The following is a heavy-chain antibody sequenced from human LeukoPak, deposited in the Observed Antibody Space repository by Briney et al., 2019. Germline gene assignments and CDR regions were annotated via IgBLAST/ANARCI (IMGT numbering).Heavy chain of an antibody. CDR1: GFTFSSYG. V-gene: IGHV3-33*01. D-gene: IGHD6-13*01. Sequence: GRSLRLFCAASGFTFSSYGMHWVRQAPGKGLEWVAVIWYDGSNKYYADSVKGRFTISRDNSKNTLYLQMNGLRAEDTAVYYCARDPIAAAGTVIWYNWFDPWGQGTLVTVSS. J-gene: IGHJ5*02. CDR2: IWYDGSNK. CDR3: ARDPIAAAGTVIWYNWFDP.